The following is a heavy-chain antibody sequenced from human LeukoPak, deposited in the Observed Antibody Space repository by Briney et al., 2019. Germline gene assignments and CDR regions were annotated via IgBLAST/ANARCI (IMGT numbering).Heavy chain of an antibody. CDR3: ARGRDGYSLEYYYYYYMDV. Sequence: PGGSLRLSCAGSGFTFSSNWMHWLRQAPGMGLVWVSRLSGDESSTSYADSVKGRFTIFRDNAKNTLYLQMNSLRAEDTAVYYCARGRDGYSLEYYYYYYMDVWGKGTTVTVSS. J-gene: IGHJ6*03. CDR2: LSGDESST. CDR1: GFTFSSNW. V-gene: IGHV3-74*01. D-gene: IGHD5-24*01.